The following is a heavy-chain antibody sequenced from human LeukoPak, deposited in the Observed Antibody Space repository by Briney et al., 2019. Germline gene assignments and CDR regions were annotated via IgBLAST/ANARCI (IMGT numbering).Heavy chain of an antibody. Sequence: PSQTLSLTCSVYGGSFSGYYWGWICQPPGKGLEWIGEINHSGSTNYNPSLTSRVTISLDTSKTQCSLRLRAVTAADTPVYSFARTERCSTTCPLHFWGQGTLVTASS. CDR1: GGSFSGYY. CDR2: INHSGST. D-gene: IGHD2-2*01. V-gene: IGHV4-34*01. J-gene: IGHJ4*02. CDR3: ARTERCSTTCPLHF.